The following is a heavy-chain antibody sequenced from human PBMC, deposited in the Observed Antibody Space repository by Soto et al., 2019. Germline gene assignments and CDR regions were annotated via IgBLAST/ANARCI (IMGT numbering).Heavy chain of an antibody. CDR2: ISYDETNK. J-gene: IGHJ4*02. V-gene: IGHV3-30-3*01. Sequence: HPGGSLRLSCAASGFSFSISPMHWVRQAPGKGPEWVALISYDETNKFYADSVKGRFTISRDNSKSTLCLQVDSLRPEDAAVYYCARDPKTSGGQHWAFNYFDSWGQGTLVTVSS. CDR1: GFSFSISP. D-gene: IGHD7-27*01. CDR3: ARDPKTSGGQHWAFNYFDS.